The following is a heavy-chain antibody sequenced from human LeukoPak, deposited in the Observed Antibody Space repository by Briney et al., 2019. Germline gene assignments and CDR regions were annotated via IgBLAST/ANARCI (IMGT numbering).Heavy chain of an antibody. CDR3: ARQGGYDSDY. CDR1: GGSISSSSYY. V-gene: IGHV4-39*01. CDR2: IYYSGST. D-gene: IGHD5-12*01. Sequence: PSETLSLTCTVSGGSISSSSYYWGWIRQPPGKGLEWIGSIYYSGSTYYNPSLKSRVTMSVDTSKNQFSLKLSSVTAADTAVYYCARQGGYDSDYWGQGTLVTVSS. J-gene: IGHJ4*02.